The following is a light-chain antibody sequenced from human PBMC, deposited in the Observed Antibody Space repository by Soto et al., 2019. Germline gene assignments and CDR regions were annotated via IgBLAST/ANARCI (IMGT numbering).Light chain of an antibody. CDR1: QSITNY. V-gene: IGKV1-39*01. Sequence: DIQMTQSPSALSASEGDRVTITCRASQSITNYLNWYQHKPGQAPNLLIYAASTLQAGVPSRFRGSGSGTDFTLTISSLQPEDFATYFCQQSNSSPPTFGGGTKVDIK. CDR2: AAS. J-gene: IGKJ4*01. CDR3: QQSNSSPPT.